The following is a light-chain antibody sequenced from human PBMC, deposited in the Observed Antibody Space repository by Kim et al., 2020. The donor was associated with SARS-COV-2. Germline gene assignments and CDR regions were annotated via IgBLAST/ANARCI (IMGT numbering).Light chain of an antibody. CDR2: YDS. Sequence: SYELTQPPSVSVAPGKTARITCGGNNMGSTSVNWYQQKPGQAPVLVIYYDSDRPSGIPERFSGSNFGNTATLTISRVEAGDEADYYCQVWDSSSAHVIFG. V-gene: IGLV3-21*04. CDR1: NMGSTS. CDR3: QVWDSSSAHVI. J-gene: IGLJ2*01.